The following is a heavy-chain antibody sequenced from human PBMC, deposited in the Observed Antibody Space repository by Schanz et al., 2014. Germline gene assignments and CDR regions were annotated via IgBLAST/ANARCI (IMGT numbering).Heavy chain of an antibody. V-gene: IGHV3-23*04. D-gene: IGHD4-17*01. CDR1: GFTLTSYA. CDR3: VRDTDYHFDY. Sequence: EVQVVESGGGLVQPGGSLRLSCEASGFTLTSYALTWVRQAPGKGLEWVAGISGSGGSTDYADSVKGRFIIPRDNSKNTLYLQMNSLRAEDTAVYYCVRDTDYHFDYWGQGTLVTVSS. J-gene: IGHJ4*02. CDR2: ISGSGGST.